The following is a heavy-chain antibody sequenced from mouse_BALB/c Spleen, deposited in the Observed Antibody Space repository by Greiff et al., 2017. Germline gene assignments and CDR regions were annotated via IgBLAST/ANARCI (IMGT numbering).Heavy chain of an antibody. D-gene: IGHD1-2*01. CDR1: GFSLTSYG. J-gene: IGHJ4*01. Sequence: VKLMESGPGLVAPSQSLSITCTVSGFSLTSYGVHWVRQPPGKGLEWLGVIWAGGSTNYNSALMSRLSISKDNSKSQVFLKMNSLQTDDTAMYYCARDEITTASYAMDYWGQGTSVTVSS. CDR3: ARDEITTASYAMDY. V-gene: IGHV2-9*02. CDR2: IWAGGST.